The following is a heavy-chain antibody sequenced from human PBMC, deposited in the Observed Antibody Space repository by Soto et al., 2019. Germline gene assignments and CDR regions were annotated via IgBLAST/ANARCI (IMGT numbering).Heavy chain of an antibody. CDR1: GYIFTSYA. CDR3: ARGNTAPAAY. J-gene: IGHJ4*02. Sequence: QVQLVQSGAEVKKPGASVKVSCKTSGYIFTSYAMHWVRQAPGQRPEWMGWINAGNGNTKYAQNVVDRVTFTRDTSASTGYMELTSLRSDDTAVYYCARGNTAPAAYWGQGTLVTVSS. CDR2: INAGNGNT. V-gene: IGHV1-3*01.